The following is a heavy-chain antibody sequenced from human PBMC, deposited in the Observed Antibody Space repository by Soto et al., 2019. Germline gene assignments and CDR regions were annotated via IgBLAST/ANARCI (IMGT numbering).Heavy chain of an antibody. V-gene: IGHV4-39*01. CDR1: GCSISTSRSY. J-gene: IGHJ5*02. Sequence: SETLSLTCNFSGCSISTSRSYLAWIRQPPGKGLEWLANIFYSGSTYYNPSLASRVTVSVDTSKNEFSLKLRSVTAADTAVYYCARQPTTGDTDLWFDPWGQGTLVTVSS. CDR3: ARQPTTGDTDLWFDP. D-gene: IGHD2-21*01. CDR2: IFYSGST.